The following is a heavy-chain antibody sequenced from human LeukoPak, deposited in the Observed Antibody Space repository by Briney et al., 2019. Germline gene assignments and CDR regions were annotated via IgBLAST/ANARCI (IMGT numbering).Heavy chain of an antibody. V-gene: IGHV1-18*01. CDR2: ISAYNGNT. Sequence: ASVKVSCKASGYTFTSYGISWVRQAPGQGLEWMGWISAYNGNTNYAQKLQGRVTMTTDTSTSTAYMELRSLRSDDTAVYYCARGYWDCSSTSCPFDYWGQGTLVTVSS. CDR1: GYTFTSYG. CDR3: ARGYWDCSSTSCPFDY. D-gene: IGHD2-2*01. J-gene: IGHJ4*02.